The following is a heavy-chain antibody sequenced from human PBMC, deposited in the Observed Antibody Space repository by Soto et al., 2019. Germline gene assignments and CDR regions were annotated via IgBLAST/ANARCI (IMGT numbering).Heavy chain of an antibody. CDR1: GFTFSSYA. Sequence: EVQLLESGGGLVQPGGSLRLSCAASGFTFSSYAMSWVRQAPGKGLEWVSAISGSGGSTYYADSVKGRFTISRDNSKNTLYLQMNSLRAEDTAVYYCAKDAFMVRGVIIRVYYYGMDVWGQGTTVTVSS. J-gene: IGHJ6*02. D-gene: IGHD3-10*01. CDR2: ISGSGGST. V-gene: IGHV3-23*01. CDR3: AKDAFMVRGVIIRVYYYGMDV.